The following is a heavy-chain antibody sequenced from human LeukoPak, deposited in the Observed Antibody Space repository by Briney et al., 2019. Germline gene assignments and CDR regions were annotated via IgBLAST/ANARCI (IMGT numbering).Heavy chain of an antibody. CDR2: ISNTGTTI. CDR1: GFTFSSYE. Sequence: GGSLRLSCATSGFTFSSYEMNWVRQAPGKGLEWVSYISNTGTTIYYADSVKGRFTISRDNAKNSLYLQMNSLRAEDTAAYYCARGGAADYWGQGTLVTVSS. V-gene: IGHV3-48*03. CDR3: ARGGAADY. D-gene: IGHD1-26*01. J-gene: IGHJ4*02.